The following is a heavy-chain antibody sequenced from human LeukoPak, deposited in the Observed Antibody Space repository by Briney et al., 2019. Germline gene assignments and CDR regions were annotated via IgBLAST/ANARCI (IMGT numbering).Heavy chain of an antibody. CDR3: ARQFGGDGYKFYY. J-gene: IGHJ4*02. V-gene: IGHV4-39*01. Sequence: SDPLSLTCTVSGGSISSSNYYWGWIRQPPGKGLEWIGCIYYSGIPYYNPSLTSQVPISVDTSKNQFSLKLSYGTAADTAVYYCARQFGGDGYKFYYGGQGTLVTVSS. CDR1: GGSISSSNYY. D-gene: IGHD5-24*01. CDR2: IYYSGIP.